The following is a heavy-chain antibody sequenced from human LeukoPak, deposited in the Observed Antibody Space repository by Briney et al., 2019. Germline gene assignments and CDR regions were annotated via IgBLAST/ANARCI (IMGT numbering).Heavy chain of an antibody. D-gene: IGHD5-18*01. CDR3: ARDRYSYGYRFDY. CDR2: IIPIFGTA. J-gene: IGHJ4*02. CDR1: GGTFSSYA. V-gene: IGHV1-69*05. Sequence: SSVKVSCKASGGTFSSYAISWVRQAPGQGLEWMGGIIPIFGTANYAQKFQGRVTITTDESTSTAYMELSSLRSEDTAVYYCARDRYSYGYRFDYWGQGTLATVSS.